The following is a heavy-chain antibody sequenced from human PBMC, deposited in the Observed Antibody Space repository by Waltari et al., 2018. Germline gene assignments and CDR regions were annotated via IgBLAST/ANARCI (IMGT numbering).Heavy chain of an antibody. Sequence: QVQLVQSGAEVRKPGASVKVSCKVSGYSLSELSMHWVRQAPGKGLEWVGGLGTEDEETVYAQKFQGRVTMTEDTSTDTAYMELSSLRSDDTAVYYCTTDIMLRVFSNVWGQGTTVTVSS. D-gene: IGHD3-10*01. CDR3: TTDIMLRVFSNV. CDR2: LGTEDEET. CDR1: GYSLSELS. J-gene: IGHJ6*02. V-gene: IGHV1-24*01.